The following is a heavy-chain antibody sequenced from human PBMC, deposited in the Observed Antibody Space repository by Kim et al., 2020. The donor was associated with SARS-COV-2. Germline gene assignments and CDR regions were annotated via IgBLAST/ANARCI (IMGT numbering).Heavy chain of an antibody. Sequence: GGSLRLSSAASGFTSSSYWMAWVRQAPGKGLEWVANVNPDGSAKHYLDSVKGRFTISRDNAENSLYLQMNSLRVEDTAIYYCTNKVDYWGQGTLVTVSS. V-gene: IGHV3-7*01. CDR1: GFTSSSYW. CDR2: VNPDGSAK. CDR3: TNKVDY. J-gene: IGHJ4*02.